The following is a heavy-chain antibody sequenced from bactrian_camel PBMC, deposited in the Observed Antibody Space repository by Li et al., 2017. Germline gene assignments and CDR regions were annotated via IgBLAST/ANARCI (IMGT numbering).Heavy chain of an antibody. D-gene: IGHD1*01. V-gene: IGHV3S55*01. CDR3: VADFGPRCAINTPDLFAF. CDR1: GFRYSVCS. CDR2: IRSDGIT. J-gene: IGHJ6*01. Sequence: HVQLVESGGGSVQAGGSLTLSCAGSGFRYSVCSMGWYRQAPGKECVVVSTIRSDGITSYADSVKGRFTISQDIAKKNVTHHLHMNSLKPEDTAMYYCVADFGPRCAINTPDLFAFWGQGTQVTVS.